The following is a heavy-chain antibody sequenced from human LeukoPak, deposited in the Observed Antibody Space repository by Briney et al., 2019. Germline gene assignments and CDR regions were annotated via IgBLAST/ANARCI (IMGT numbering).Heavy chain of an antibody. CDR3: ARGPWWTWFDA. V-gene: IGHV3-11*01. CDR2: ISSGGSTK. Sequence: PGGSLRLSCAGSGFTLSDYYMSWIRQAPGKGLEWVSYISSGGSTKYYADSVKGRFTISRDNAKNSLYLQLNSLRAEDTADYYCARGPWWTWFDAWGQGSLVTVSS. J-gene: IGHJ5*02. CDR1: GFTLSDYY. D-gene: IGHD2-15*01.